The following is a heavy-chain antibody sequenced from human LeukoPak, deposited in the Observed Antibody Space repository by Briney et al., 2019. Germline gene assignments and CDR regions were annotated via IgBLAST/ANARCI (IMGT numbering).Heavy chain of an antibody. CDR2: IYHSGST. V-gene: IGHV4-30-2*02. D-gene: IGHD3-10*01. Sequence: PSETLSLTCTVSGGSISSGGYYWSWIRQPPGKGLEWIGYIYHSGSTYYNPSLKSRVTISVDTSKNQFSLKLSSVTAADTAVYYCARMYYYGSGSYLIYYFDYWGQGTLVTVSS. J-gene: IGHJ4*02. CDR3: ARMYYYGSGSYLIYYFDY. CDR1: GGSISSGGYY.